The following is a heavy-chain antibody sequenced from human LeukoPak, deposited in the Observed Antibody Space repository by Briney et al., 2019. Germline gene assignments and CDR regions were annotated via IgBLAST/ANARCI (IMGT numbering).Heavy chain of an antibody. V-gene: IGHV4-38-2*02. CDR1: GYSISSGYY. CDR3: ARQVEVPYYFDY. D-gene: IGHD1-1*01. CDR2: IYHSGST. Sequence: SETLSLTCTVSGYSISSGYYWGWIRQPPGKGLEWIGSIYHSGSTYYNPSLKSRVTISVDTSKNQFSLKLSSVTAADTAVYYCARQVEVPYYFDYWGQGTLVTVSS. J-gene: IGHJ4*02.